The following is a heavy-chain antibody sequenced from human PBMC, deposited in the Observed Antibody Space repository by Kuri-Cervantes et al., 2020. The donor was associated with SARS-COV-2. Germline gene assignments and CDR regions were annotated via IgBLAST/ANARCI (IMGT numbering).Heavy chain of an antibody. CDR1: GYSFTSYW. CDR3: ARRKMIYYDRRGYGGGGMDV. Sequence: GESLKISCKGSGYSFTSYWIGGVRQMPGQGLEWMGIIYPGDPDTSYSPSFQGKVTISADKSIRTAYLQWSSLKASDTAMYYCARRKMIYYDRRGYGGGGMDVWGQGTTVTVSS. CDR2: IYPGDPDT. J-gene: IGHJ6*02. V-gene: IGHV5-51*01. D-gene: IGHD3-22*01.